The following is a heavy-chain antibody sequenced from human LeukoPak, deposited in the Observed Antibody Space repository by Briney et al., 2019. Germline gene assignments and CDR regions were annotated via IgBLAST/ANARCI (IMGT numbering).Heavy chain of an antibody. D-gene: IGHD1-1*01. Sequence: SETLSLTCTVSGGSISSYYWSWIRQPPGKGLEWLGYIYYSGSTNYNPSLKSRVTISVDTSKNQFSLKLSSVTAADTAVYYCARAITAGVPNFDYWGQGTLVTVSS. CDR3: ARAITAGVPNFDY. CDR2: IYYSGST. CDR1: GGSISSYY. V-gene: IGHV4-59*01. J-gene: IGHJ4*02.